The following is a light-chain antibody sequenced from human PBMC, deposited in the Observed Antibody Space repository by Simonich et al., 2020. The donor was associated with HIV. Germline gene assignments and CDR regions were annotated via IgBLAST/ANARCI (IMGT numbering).Light chain of an antibody. CDR3: QSYDSSFWV. CDR2: EDN. CDR1: SGSIASNS. J-gene: IGLJ3*02. V-gene: IGLV6-57*03. Sequence: NFMLTQPHSVSESPGKTVTISCTRSSGSIASNSVQWYQQRPGSAPTTVIYEDNPSPSGVPDRFSGSIDSSSNSASLTISGLKTEDEADYYCQSYDSSFWVFGGGTKLTVL.